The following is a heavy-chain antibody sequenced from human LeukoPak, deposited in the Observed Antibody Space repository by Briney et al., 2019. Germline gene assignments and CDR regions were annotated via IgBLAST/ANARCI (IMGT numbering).Heavy chain of an antibody. CDR2: TSSSDAGK. CDR1: GFSLSSYA. J-gene: IGHJ4*02. CDR3: AKAPVTSCRGAFCYPFDS. Sequence: GGSLRLSCTVSGFSLSSYALSWVRRAPGKGLEGVSATSSSDAGKYYADSVRGRFTISRDNSRNTMYLQMNSLRVEDAAVYYCAKAPVTSCRGAFCYPFDSWGQGTLVTVSS. V-gene: IGHV3-23*01. D-gene: IGHD2-15*01.